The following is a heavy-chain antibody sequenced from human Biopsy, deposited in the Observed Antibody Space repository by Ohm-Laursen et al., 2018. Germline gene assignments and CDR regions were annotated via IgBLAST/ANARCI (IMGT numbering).Heavy chain of an antibody. J-gene: IGHJ3*02. V-gene: IGHV3-9*01. CDR2: ISWSSDSI. CDR3: TKNTQWEGSGYLDAFHI. CDR1: GFRFDNTG. Sequence: LSLTCAAAGFRFDNTGMHWVRQGPGKGLEWVAGISWSSDSITYAKSVTGRFTISRDNGENSLYLQMNSLRPEDTALYYCTKNTQWEGSGYLDAFHIWGHGAMVTVSS. D-gene: IGHD3-22*01.